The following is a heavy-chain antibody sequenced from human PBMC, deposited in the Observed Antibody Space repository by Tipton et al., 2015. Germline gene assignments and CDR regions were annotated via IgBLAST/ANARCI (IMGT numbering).Heavy chain of an antibody. J-gene: IGHJ5*02. D-gene: IGHD5-18*01. CDR2: IWYDGRNE. Sequence: SLRLSCAASGFTFSSYDMHWVRQTPGKGLEWVAVIWYDGRNENYADSVKGRFTISRDNFKNTVHLQMNSLRAEDTAVYYCARGVKRDSYGKGGWFDPWGQGNLVTVSS. CDR3: ARGVKRDSYGKGGWFDP. V-gene: IGHV3-33*01. CDR1: GFTFSSYD.